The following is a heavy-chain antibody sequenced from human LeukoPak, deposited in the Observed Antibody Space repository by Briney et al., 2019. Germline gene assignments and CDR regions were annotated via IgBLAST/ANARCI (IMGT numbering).Heavy chain of an antibody. CDR1: GGTFSSYA. V-gene: IGHV1-69*05. D-gene: IGHD3-3*01. Sequence: SVKVSCKASGGTFSSYAISWVRRAPGQGLEWMGGIIPIFGTANYAQKFQGRVTITTDESTSTAYMELSSLRSEDTAVYYCARALTRRFLGYYMGVWGKGTTVTVSS. CDR3: ARALTRRFLGYYMGV. J-gene: IGHJ6*03. CDR2: IIPIFGTA.